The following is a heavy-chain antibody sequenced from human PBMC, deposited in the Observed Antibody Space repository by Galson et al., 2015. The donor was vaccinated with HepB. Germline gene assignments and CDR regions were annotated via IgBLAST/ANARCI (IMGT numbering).Heavy chain of an antibody. CDR2: INPNSGGT. J-gene: IGHJ3*02. D-gene: IGHD6-13*01. Sequence: SVKVSCKASGYTFTGYYMHWVRQAPGQGLEWMGWINPNSGGTNYAQKFQGWVTMTRDTSISTAYMELSRLRSDDTAVYYCAIAAAGTWDAFDIWGQGTMVTVSS. CDR1: GYTFTGYY. CDR3: AIAAAGTWDAFDI. V-gene: IGHV1-2*04.